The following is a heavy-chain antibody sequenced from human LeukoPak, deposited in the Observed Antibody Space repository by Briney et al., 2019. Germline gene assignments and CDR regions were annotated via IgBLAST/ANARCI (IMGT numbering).Heavy chain of an antibody. V-gene: IGHV4-61*02. CDR1: GGSISSGSYY. CDR3: ARDRPPNPADY. Sequence: SETLSLTCTVSGGSISSGSYYWSWIRQPAGKGLEWIGRIYTSRSTNYNPSLKSRVTISVDTSKNQFSLKLSSVTAADTAVYYCARDRPPNPADYWGQGTLVTVSS. CDR2: IYTSRST. J-gene: IGHJ4*02.